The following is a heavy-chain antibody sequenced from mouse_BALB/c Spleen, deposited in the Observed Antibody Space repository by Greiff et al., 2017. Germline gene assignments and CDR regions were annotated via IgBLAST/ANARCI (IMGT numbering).Heavy chain of an antibody. J-gene: IGHJ4*01. CDR3: ARDYGYGYAMDY. D-gene: IGHD2-2*01. V-gene: IGHV7-3*02. Sequence: EVQVVESGGGLVQPGGSLRLSCATSGFTFTDYYMSWVRQPPGKALEWLGFIRNKANGYTTEYSASVKGRFTISRDNSQSILYLQMNTLRAEDSATYYCARDYGYGYAMDYWGQGTSVTVSS. CDR1: GFTFTDYY. CDR2: IRNKANGYTT.